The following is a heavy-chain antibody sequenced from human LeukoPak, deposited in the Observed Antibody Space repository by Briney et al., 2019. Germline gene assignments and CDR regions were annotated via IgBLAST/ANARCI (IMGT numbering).Heavy chain of an antibody. V-gene: IGHV4-38-2*02. J-gene: IGHJ3*02. CDR1: GYSITSGSY. CDR2: VYHRGTT. CDR3: ARFADTNYDAFDI. Sequence: SETLSLTCTVSGYSITSGSYWGWIRQPPGKGLEWIATVYHRGTTYYNPSLKSRLTISVDTTKNHFSLRLSSLSAADTAIYYCARFADTNYDAFDIWGQGTLVTVSS. D-gene: IGHD4-11*01.